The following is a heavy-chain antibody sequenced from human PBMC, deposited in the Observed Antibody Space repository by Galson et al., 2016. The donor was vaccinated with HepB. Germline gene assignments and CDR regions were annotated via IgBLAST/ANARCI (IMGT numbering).Heavy chain of an antibody. J-gene: IGHJ5*02. CDR1: GFSFSRYW. V-gene: IGHV3-7*03. Sequence: SLRLSCAASGFSFSRYWMAWVRQAPGKGLEWVGNIRADGTANDDVGSVKGRFTMSRDNAQKSLFLQMTSLRAEDTAAYYCARENFWKLDHWGRGTPVTVSS. CDR3: ARENFWKLDH. CDR2: IRADGTAN. D-gene: IGHD3-3*01.